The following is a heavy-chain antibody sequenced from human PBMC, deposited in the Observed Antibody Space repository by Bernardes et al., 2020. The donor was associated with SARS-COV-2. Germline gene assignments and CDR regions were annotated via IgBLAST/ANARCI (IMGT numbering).Heavy chain of an antibody. V-gene: IGHV3-13*05. CDR3: ARSEFGEDGMDV. CDR2: IGSAGDP. Sequence: GGSLRLSCVTSGFNLSPYDMHWVRHVAGKGLEWVSGIGSAGDPYYPGSVKGRFTISREDAKNSLYLEMSSLRVEDTGVYYCARSEFGEDGMDVWGQGTTVTVSS. CDR1: GFNLSPYD. J-gene: IGHJ6*02. D-gene: IGHD3-3*01.